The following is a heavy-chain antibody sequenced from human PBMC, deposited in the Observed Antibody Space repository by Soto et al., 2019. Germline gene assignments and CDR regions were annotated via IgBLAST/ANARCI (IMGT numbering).Heavy chain of an antibody. V-gene: IGHV3-23*01. J-gene: IGHJ4*02. D-gene: IGHD2-15*01. CDR1: GFTFSSYA. Sequence: EVQLLESGGGLVQPGGSLRLSCAASGFTFSSYAMSWVRQAPGKGLEWVSAISGSGGSTYYADSMKGRFTISRDNSKNTLYLQMNSLRAEDTAVYYCAKMEDIVVVVAANLFDYWGQGTLVTVSS. CDR2: ISGSGGST. CDR3: AKMEDIVVVVAANLFDY.